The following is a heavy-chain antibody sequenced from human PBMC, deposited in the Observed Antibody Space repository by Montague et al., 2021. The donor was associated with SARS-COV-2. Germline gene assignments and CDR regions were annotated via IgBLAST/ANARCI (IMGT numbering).Heavy chain of an antibody. V-gene: IGHV3-23*03. Sequence: SLRLSCAASGFTFSSYAMSWVRQAPGKGLEWVSVIYSGGSSTYYADSVKGRFTISRDNSKNTLYLQMNSLRAEDTAVYYCAIGGYCSSTSCYGGYYWGQGTLVTVSS. CDR2: IYSGGSST. CDR1: GFTFSSYA. CDR3: AIGGYCSSTSCYGGYY. J-gene: IGHJ4*02. D-gene: IGHD2-2*01.